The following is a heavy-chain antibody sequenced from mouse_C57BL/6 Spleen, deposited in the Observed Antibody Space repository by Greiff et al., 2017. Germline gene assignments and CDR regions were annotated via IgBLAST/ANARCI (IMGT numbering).Heavy chain of an antibody. CDR1: GYTFTSYG. CDR3: ASGGDGYYEAMDY. Sequence: VQGVESGAELARPGASVKLSCKASGYTFTSYGISWVKQRTGQGLEWIGEIYPRSGNTYYNEKFKGKATLTADKSSSTAYMELRSLTSEDSAVYFCASGGDGYYEAMDYWGQGTSVTVSS. CDR2: IYPRSGNT. V-gene: IGHV1-81*01. D-gene: IGHD2-3*01. J-gene: IGHJ4*01.